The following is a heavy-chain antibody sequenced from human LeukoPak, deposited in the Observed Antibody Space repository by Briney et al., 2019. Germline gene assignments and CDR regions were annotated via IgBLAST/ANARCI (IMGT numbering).Heavy chain of an antibody. D-gene: IGHD3-16*01. CDR3: ARDRRSGGGPYYYYMDV. V-gene: IGHV3-66*02. Sequence: PGGSLRVSCAASGFTVSSNYMSWVRQAPGKGPEWVSVIYSGGSTYYADSVKGRFTISRDNSKNTLYLQMNSLRAEDTAVYYCARDRRSGGGPYYYYMDVWGKGTTVTVSS. CDR1: GFTVSSNY. CDR2: IYSGGST. J-gene: IGHJ6*03.